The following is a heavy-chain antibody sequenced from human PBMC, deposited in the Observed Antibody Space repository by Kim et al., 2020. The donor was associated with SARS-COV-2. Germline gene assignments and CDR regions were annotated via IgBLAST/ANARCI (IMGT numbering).Heavy chain of an antibody. V-gene: IGHV3-23*01. J-gene: IGHJ2*01. CDR1: GFPFSGHA. CDR3: AREGLWQQGYWYFDV. D-gene: IGHD6-13*01. Sequence: GGSLRLSCAASGFPFSGHAMTWVRQAPGKGLKWVSGITTSGDATFYADSVKGRFTISRDNSKNTVYLQMNSLRVEDTAIYYCAREGLWQQGYWYFDVWGRGTLVTVSS. CDR2: ITTSGDAT.